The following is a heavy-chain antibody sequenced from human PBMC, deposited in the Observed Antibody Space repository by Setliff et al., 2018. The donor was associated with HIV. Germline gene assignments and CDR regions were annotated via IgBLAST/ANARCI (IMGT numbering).Heavy chain of an antibody. CDR2: ISYDGSNK. CDR1: GFTFSSYA. J-gene: IGHJ6*02. D-gene: IGHD3-10*01. V-gene: IGHV3-30*01. Sequence: GGSLRLSCAASGFTFSSYAMHWVRQAPGKGLEWVAVISYDGSNKYYADSVKGRFTISRDNSKNTLYLRMNSLRAEDTAVYYCVRSVIGYYYYGMDVWGQGTLVTVSS. CDR3: VRSVIGYYYYGMDV.